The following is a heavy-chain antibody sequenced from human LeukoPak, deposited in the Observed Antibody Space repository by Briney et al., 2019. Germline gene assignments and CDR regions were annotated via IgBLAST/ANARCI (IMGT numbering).Heavy chain of an antibody. J-gene: IGHJ4*02. CDR3: AREYCTTNNCYNWGLGY. Sequence: GGSLRLSCAASGFNFNDHGMIWVRQAPGKGLEYVSGIASNGGNKDYANSVKGRFTISRDNSKNTVYLQMGSLRAGDMAVYYCAREYCTTNNCYNWGLGYWGQGTLVTVSS. V-gene: IGHV3-64*01. D-gene: IGHD2-2*02. CDR1: GFNFNDHG. CDR2: IASNGGNK.